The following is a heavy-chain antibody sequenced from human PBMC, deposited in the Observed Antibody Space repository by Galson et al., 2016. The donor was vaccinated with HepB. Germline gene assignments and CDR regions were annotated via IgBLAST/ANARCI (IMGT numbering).Heavy chain of an antibody. CDR3: ARVSAHYDFWSAYGGGWFDR. D-gene: IGHD3-3*01. J-gene: IGHJ5*02. CDR1: GYTFTTYG. CDR2: ISAYNGDT. V-gene: IGHV1-18*04. Sequence: QSGAEVKKPGASVKVSCKASGYTFTTYGIIWVRQAPGQGPEWMGWISAYNGDTKYAQKFQGRVTMTTDTSTTTAYMELRSLRSDDTAVYYCARVSAHYDFWSAYGGGWFDRWGQGTLVTVSS.